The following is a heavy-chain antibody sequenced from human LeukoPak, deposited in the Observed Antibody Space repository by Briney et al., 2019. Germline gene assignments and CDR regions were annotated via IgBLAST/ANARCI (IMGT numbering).Heavy chain of an antibody. Sequence: SETLSLTCTVSGGSISAYYWSWSRQPPGKGLEWIGYIYYSGSTNYNPSLKSRVTISVDTSRTQFSLRLRSVTAADTAVYYCARRKGYGDLFDYWGQGTLVTVSS. D-gene: IGHD4-17*01. J-gene: IGHJ4*02. V-gene: IGHV4-59*08. CDR3: ARRKGYGDLFDY. CDR1: GGSISAYY. CDR2: IYYSGST.